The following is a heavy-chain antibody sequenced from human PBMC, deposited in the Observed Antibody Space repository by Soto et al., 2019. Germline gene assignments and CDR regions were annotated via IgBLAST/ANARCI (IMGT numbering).Heavy chain of an antibody. CDR3: ARGGGGYRGYGMDV. CDR1: GGSVSSYY. Sequence: SETLSLTCTVSGGSVSSYYWSWIRQPPGKGLEWIGYIYYSGSTNYNPSLKSRVTISVDTSKNQFSLKLSSVTAADTAVYYCARGGGGYRGYGMDVWGQGTTVTVSS. V-gene: IGHV4-59*02. J-gene: IGHJ6*02. CDR2: IYYSGST. D-gene: IGHD5-12*01.